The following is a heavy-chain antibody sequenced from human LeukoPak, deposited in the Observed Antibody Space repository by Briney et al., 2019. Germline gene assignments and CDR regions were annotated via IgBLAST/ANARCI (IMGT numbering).Heavy chain of an antibody. D-gene: IGHD3-22*01. V-gene: IGHV3-30*03. CDR3: ARGNGQYYYDSSGYSTGGAFDI. CDR2: ISYDGSNK. CDR1: GFTFSSYG. Sequence: GGSLRLSCAASGFTFSSYGMHWVRQAPGKGLEWVAVISYDGSNKYYADSVKGRFTISRDNSKNTLYLQMNSLRAEDTAVYYCARGNGQYYYDSSGYSTGGAFDIWGQGTMVTVSS. J-gene: IGHJ3*02.